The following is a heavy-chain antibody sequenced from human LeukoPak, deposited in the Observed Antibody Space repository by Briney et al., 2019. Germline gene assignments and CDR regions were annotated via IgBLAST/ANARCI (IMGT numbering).Heavy chain of an antibody. J-gene: IGHJ4*02. D-gene: IGHD6-19*01. V-gene: IGHV4-34*01. CDR3: ARRLVDSAASLVSDD. CDR1: GGSRGYS. Sequence: SETLSLTCALYGGSRGYSWGWIRQSPGKGLEWIGEINDSGSTNCNPSLKNRVTLSVDTSKNQFSLKRSSVTAADTAVYYRARRLVDSAASLVSDDWGQGPWSPSPQ. CDR2: INDSGST.